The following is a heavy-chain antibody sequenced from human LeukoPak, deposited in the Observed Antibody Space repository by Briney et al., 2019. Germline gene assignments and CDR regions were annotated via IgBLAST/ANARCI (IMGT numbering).Heavy chain of an antibody. CDR1: GGSISSYY. D-gene: IGHD3-22*01. V-gene: IGHV4-59*01. Sequence: SETLSLTCTVSGGSISSYYWSWIREPPGKGLEWIGNIYYSGSTNYNPSLKSRVTISVDTSKNQFSLKLSSVTAADTAVYYCTRGSIAYYYMDVWGKGTTVTISS. J-gene: IGHJ6*03. CDR3: TRGSIAYYYMDV. CDR2: IYYSGST.